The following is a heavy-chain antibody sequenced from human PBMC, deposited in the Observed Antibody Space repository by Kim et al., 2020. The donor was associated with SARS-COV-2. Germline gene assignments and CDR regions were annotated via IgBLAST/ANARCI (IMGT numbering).Heavy chain of an antibody. CDR2: ISSSGYSI. CDR3: ARDSVFAVPVPQLYGMDV. D-gene: IGHD3-3*01. Sequence: GGSLRLSCTASGFIFSDYSFNWVRQAPGKGPEWVSFISSSGYSIYYGDSVKGRFTISRDTAKNSLYLQMNSLTDEDTAVYYCARDSVFAVPVPQLYGMDVWGQGTAVTVSS. J-gene: IGHJ6*02. CDR1: GFIFSDYS. V-gene: IGHV3-48*02.